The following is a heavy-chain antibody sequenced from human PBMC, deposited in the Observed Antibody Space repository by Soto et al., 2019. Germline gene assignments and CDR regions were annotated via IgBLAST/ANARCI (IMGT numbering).Heavy chain of an antibody. J-gene: IGHJ4*02. D-gene: IGHD5-18*01. CDR2: IYPGDSDT. CDR3: ARFQTDTAMVPTYFDY. V-gene: IGHV5-51*01. Sequence: GESLKISCKGSGYSFTSYWIGWVRQMPGKGLEWMGIIYPGDSDTRYSPSFQGQVTISADKSISTAYLQWSSLKASDTAMYYCARFQTDTAMVPTYFDYWGQGTLVTVSS. CDR1: GYSFTSYW.